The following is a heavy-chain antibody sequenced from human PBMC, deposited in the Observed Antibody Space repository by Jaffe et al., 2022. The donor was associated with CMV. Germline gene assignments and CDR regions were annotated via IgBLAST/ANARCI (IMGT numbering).Heavy chain of an antibody. CDR2: FDPEDGET. Sequence: QVQLVQSGAEVKKPGASVKVSCKVSGYTLTELSMHWVRQAPGKGLEWMGGFDPEDGETIYAQKFQGRVTMTEDTSTDTAYMELSSLRSEDTAVYYCATRASTYYYDSSGYSLFGYWGQGTLVTVSS. D-gene: IGHD3-22*01. CDR1: GYTLTELS. J-gene: IGHJ4*02. V-gene: IGHV1-24*01. CDR3: ATRASTYYYDSSGYSLFGY.